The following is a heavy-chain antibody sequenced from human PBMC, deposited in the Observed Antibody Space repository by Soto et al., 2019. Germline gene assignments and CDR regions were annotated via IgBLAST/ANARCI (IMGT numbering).Heavy chain of an antibody. V-gene: IGHV3-48*04. CDR1: GFTFSGYG. J-gene: IGHJ4*02. D-gene: IGHD5-18*01. CDR3: VRGDGDYNDGNGYLARH. CDR2: ISSSSSTI. Sequence: GGSLRLSCAASGFTFSGYGMHWVRQAPGKGLEWVSYISSSSSTIYYADSVKGRFTISRDNAKNTLYLQMNSLRAEDTAVYYCVRGDGDYNDGNGYLARHWGQGTLVTVSS.